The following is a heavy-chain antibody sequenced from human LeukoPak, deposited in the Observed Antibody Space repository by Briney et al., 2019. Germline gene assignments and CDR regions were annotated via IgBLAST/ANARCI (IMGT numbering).Heavy chain of an antibody. CDR2: IYYSGST. V-gene: IGHV4-39*07. D-gene: IGHD3-10*01. CDR3: AREYYGSGSNHDY. CDR1: SGSISTSNYY. J-gene: IGHJ4*02. Sequence: SETLSLTCTVSSGSISTSNYYWGWVRQPPGKGLEWIGSIYYSGSTYYNPSLKSRVTISVDTSKNQFSLKLSSVTAADTAVYYCAREYYGSGSNHDYWGQGTLVTVSS.